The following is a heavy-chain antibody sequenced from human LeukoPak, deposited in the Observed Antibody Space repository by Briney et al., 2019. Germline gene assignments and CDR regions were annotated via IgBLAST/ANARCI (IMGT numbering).Heavy chain of an antibody. J-gene: IGHJ5*02. CDR1: GFTFSSYA. Sequence: GGSLRLSCAASGFTFSSYAMHWVRQAPGKGLEWVAVISYDGSNKYYADSVKGRFTISRDNSKNTLYLQMNSLRAEDTAVYYCARSGAIVPMVYADTWFDPWGQGTLVTVSS. CDR3: ARSGAIVPMVYADTWFDP. V-gene: IGHV3-30-3*01. D-gene: IGHD2-8*01. CDR2: ISYDGSNK.